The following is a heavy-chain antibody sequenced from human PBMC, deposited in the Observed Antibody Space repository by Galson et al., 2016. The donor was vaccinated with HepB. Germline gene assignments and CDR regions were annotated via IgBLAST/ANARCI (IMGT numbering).Heavy chain of an antibody. J-gene: IGHJ4*02. CDR2: MSYGGST. CDR1: GVSITSHSHF. D-gene: IGHD1-26*01. CDR3: VSHTYQWELYFDH. V-gene: IGHV4-39*01. Sequence: SETLSLTCSVSGVSITSHSHFWGWIRQPPGKGLEWIRSMSYGGSTYYNPSLKSRVTISADTSTNQFSLKLNSVTAADTAVFYCVSHTYQWELYFDHWGRGTLVTVSS.